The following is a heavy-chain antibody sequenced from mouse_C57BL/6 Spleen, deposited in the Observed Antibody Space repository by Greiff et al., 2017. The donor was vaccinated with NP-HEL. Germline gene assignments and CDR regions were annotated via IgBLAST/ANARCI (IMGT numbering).Heavy chain of an antibody. CDR2: IIPSSGYT. J-gene: IGHJ1*03. Sequence: VQLQQSGAELAKPGASVKLSCKASGYTFTSYWMHWVKQRPGQGLEWIGYIIPSSGYTKYNQKFKDKATLTADKSSSTAYMQLSSLTCEDSAVYYCARGSNYPFSYFDVWGKGTTVTVSS. D-gene: IGHD2-5*01. CDR1: GYTFTSYW. V-gene: IGHV1-7*01. CDR3: ARGSNYPFSYFDV.